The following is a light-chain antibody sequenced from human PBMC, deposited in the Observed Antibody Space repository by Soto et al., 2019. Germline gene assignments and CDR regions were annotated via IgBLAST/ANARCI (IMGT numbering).Light chain of an antibody. J-gene: IGKJ1*01. V-gene: IGKV3-15*01. CDR1: QGIGST. CDR3: QQYYKWPRT. Sequence: EIVKTQSPAALSVSPGEGATLSCRASQGIGSTLAWYQQKPGQTPRLLIYDASTSAAGVPARFSGSGSGTDFALTINSLQSEDVAVYYCQQYYKWPRTFGQGTKVDIK. CDR2: DAS.